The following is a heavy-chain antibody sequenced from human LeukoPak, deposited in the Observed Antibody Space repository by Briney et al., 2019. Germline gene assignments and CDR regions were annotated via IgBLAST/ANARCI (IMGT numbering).Heavy chain of an antibody. CDR1: GFTFSSYA. V-gene: IGHV3-30-3*01. Sequence: GGSLRLSCAASGFTFSSYAMHWVRQAPGKGLEWVAVISYDGSNKYHADSVKGRFTISRDNSKNTLYLQVNSLRAEDTAVYYCARGGNDGTFDYWGQGTLVTVSS. CDR2: ISYDGSNK. CDR3: ARGGNDGTFDY. J-gene: IGHJ4*02. D-gene: IGHD1-1*01.